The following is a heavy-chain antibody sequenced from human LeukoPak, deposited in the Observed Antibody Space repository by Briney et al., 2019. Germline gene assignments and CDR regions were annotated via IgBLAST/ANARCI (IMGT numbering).Heavy chain of an antibody. J-gene: IGHJ4*02. CDR1: GFTFSSYS. D-gene: IGHD2-15*01. V-gene: IGHV3-48*01. CDR2: ISSSSSTI. Sequence: GSLRLSCAASGFTFSSYSMNWVRQAPGKGLEWVSYISSSSSTIYYADSVKGRFTISRDNAKKSLYLQMNSLRAEDTAVYYCARDRLPWCSGGSYYADYWGQGTLVTVSS. CDR3: ARDRLPWCSGGSYYADY.